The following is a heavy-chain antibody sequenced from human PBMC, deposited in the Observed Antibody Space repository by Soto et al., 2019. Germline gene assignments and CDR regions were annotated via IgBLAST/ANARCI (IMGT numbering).Heavy chain of an antibody. Sequence: PSETLSLTCTVSGGSISSSSDYWGWIRQPPGKGLEWIGSIYYSGSTYYNPSLKSRVTISVDTSKNQFSLKLSSVTAADTAVYYCARGMRHQLVRTRFNWFDPRGQGTLVTVSS. CDR3: ARGMRHQLVRTRFNWFDP. CDR2: IYYSGST. J-gene: IGHJ5*02. V-gene: IGHV4-39*01. D-gene: IGHD6-13*01. CDR1: GGSISSSSDY.